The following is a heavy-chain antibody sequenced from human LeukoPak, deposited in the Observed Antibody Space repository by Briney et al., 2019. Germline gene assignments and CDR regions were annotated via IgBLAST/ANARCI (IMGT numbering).Heavy chain of an antibody. Sequence: ASVKVSCKASGYTFTSYDINLVRLATGQGLEWMGRRNANSGNTGYAQKFQGRVTMTRNTSISTAYMELSSLRSEDTAVYYCARGRPITIFGVVSFSRNYYFDYWGQGTLVTVSS. J-gene: IGHJ4*02. V-gene: IGHV1-8*01. D-gene: IGHD3-3*01. CDR1: GYTFTSYD. CDR3: ARGRPITIFGVVSFSRNYYFDY. CDR2: RNANSGNT.